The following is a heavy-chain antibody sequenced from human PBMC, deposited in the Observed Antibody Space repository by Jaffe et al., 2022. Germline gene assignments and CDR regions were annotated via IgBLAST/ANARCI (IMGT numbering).Heavy chain of an antibody. Sequence: EVQLLESGGGLVQPGGSLRLSCAASGFTFSSYAMSWVRQAPGKGLEWVSAISGSGGSTYYADSVKGRFTISRDNSKNTLYLQMNSLRAEDTAVYYCAKSGLDYDFWSGKNPLFDYWGQGTLVTVSS. CDR3: AKSGLDYDFWSGKNPLFDY. V-gene: IGHV3-23*01. D-gene: IGHD3-3*01. CDR1: GFTFSSYA. J-gene: IGHJ4*02. CDR2: ISGSGGST.